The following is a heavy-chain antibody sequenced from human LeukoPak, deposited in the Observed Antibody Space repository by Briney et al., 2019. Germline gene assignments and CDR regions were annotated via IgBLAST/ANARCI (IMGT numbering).Heavy chain of an antibody. CDR3: ARDRLGMGAADAFDI. Sequence: SETLSLTCTVSGGSISSSSYYWGWIRQPPGKGLEWIGSIYYSGSTYYNPSLKSRVTISVDTSKNQFSLKLSSVTAADTAVYYCARDRLGMGAADAFDIWGQGTLVTVSS. D-gene: IGHD3-16*01. J-gene: IGHJ3*02. CDR2: IYYSGST. V-gene: IGHV4-39*02. CDR1: GGSISSSSYY.